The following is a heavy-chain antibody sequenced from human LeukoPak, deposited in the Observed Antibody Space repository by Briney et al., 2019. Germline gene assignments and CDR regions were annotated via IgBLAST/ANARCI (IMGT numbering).Heavy chain of an antibody. Sequence: SVKVSCKASGGTFSSYAISWVRQAPGRGLEWMGGIIPIFGTANYAQKFQGRVTITADKSTSTAYMELSSLRSEDTAVYYCARDRRSSSWYYFDYWGQGTLVTVSS. J-gene: IGHJ4*02. V-gene: IGHV1-69*06. CDR1: GGTFSSYA. D-gene: IGHD6-13*01. CDR2: IIPIFGTA. CDR3: ARDRRSSSWYYFDY.